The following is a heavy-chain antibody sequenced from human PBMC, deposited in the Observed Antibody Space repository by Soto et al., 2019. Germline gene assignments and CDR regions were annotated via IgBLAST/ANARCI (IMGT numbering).Heavy chain of an antibody. CDR3: ARGRGAPTRNYYDRKFHPFDY. J-gene: IGHJ4*02. Sequence: PSETLSLTCAVSGGSISSGGYSWSWIRQPPGKGLEWIGYIYHSGSTYYNPSLKSRVTISVDRSKNQFSLKLSSVTAADTAVYYCARGRGAPTRNYYDRKFHPFDYWGQGTLVTVSS. D-gene: IGHD3-22*01. V-gene: IGHV4-30-2*01. CDR2: IYHSGST. CDR1: GGSISSGGYS.